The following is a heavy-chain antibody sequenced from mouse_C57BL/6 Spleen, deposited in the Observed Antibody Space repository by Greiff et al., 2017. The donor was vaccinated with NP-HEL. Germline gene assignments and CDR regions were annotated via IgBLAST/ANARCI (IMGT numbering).Heavy chain of an antibody. CDR1: GFTFSSYT. D-gene: IGHD1-1*01. V-gene: IGHV5-9*01. Sequence: EVKLMESGGGLVKPGGSLKLSCAASGFTFSSYTMSWVRQTPEKRLEWVATISGGGGNTYYPDSVKGRFTISRDNAKNTLYLQMSSLRSEDTALYYCARPDYYGSSWDYYYAMDYWGQGTSVTVSS. CDR3: ARPDYYGSSWDYYYAMDY. J-gene: IGHJ4*01. CDR2: ISGGGGNT.